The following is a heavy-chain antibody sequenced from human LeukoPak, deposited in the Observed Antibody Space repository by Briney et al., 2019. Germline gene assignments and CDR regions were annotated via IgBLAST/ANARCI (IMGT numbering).Heavy chain of an antibody. J-gene: IGHJ4*02. CDR3: ARHSGGPFTNFDY. V-gene: IGHV4-4*09. CDR2: IYTSGST. D-gene: IGHD3-16*01. CDR1: GGSISSYY. Sequence: PSETLSLTCTVSGGSISSYYWSWIRQPPGKGLEWIGYIYTSGSTNYNPSLKSQVTISVDTSKNQFSLKLSSVTAADTAVYYCARHSGGPFTNFDYWGQGTLVTVSS.